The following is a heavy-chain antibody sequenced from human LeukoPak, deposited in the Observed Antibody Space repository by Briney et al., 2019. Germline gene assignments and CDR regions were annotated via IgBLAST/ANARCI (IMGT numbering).Heavy chain of an antibody. CDR1: VGSLSGYY. D-gene: IGHD2-21*02. V-gene: IGHV4-59*01. J-gene: IGHJ4*02. CDR2: IYSSGST. CDR3: ARFAYCGGHCWYYFDY. Sequence: ASETLSLTCAVYVGSLSGYYWSWIRQPPGKGLEWIGYIYSSGSTNYNPSLKSRITISVDTSKNQFSLKLSSVTAADTAVYYCARFAYCGGHCWYYFDYWGQGSLVTVSS.